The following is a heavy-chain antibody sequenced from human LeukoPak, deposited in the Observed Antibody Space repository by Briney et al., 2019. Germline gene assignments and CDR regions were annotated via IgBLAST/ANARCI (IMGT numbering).Heavy chain of an antibody. Sequence: AESLKISCRGSGYSFTSYCIGWVRQLPGKGLEWLVIIYPGDSDTRYSPSFQGQVTISADKSISTAYLQWSSLKASDTAMYYCARRYRGGSVSYYSPIDYWGQGTLVTVSS. J-gene: IGHJ4*02. CDR3: ARRYRGGSVSYYSPIDY. CDR2: IYPGDSDT. V-gene: IGHV5-51*01. CDR1: GYSFTSYC. D-gene: IGHD3-10*01.